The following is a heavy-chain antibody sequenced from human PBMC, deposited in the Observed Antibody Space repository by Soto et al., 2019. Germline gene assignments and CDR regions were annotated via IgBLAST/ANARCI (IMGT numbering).Heavy chain of an antibody. CDR2: IYPGDSET. CDR3: ATAMVTPRVFDY. D-gene: IGHD5-18*01. Sequence: GQSQRSSCKGSGYNFCNYWIGWVRQMPGKGLEWMGIIYPGDSETRYSPSFQGQVTISADKSIGTAYLQWSSLKASDTAMYYCATAMVTPRVFDYWGQGTLVTVSS. CDR1: GYNFCNYW. V-gene: IGHV5-51*01. J-gene: IGHJ4*02.